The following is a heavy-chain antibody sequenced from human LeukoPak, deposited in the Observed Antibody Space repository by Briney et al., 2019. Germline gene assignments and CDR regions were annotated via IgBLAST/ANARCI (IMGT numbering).Heavy chain of an antibody. V-gene: IGHV1-18*01. CDR1: GYTFTNYD. D-gene: IGHD6-13*01. CDR2: ISAYNGNT. CDR3: ARGLIAAAGMDV. Sequence: GAAVNVSCKASGYTFTNYDISWVRQAPGQGLEWMGWISAYNGNTNYAQKLQGRVTMTTDTSTTTAYMELRTLKSDDTAVYFCARGLIAAAGMDVWGKGTTVTVSS. J-gene: IGHJ6*04.